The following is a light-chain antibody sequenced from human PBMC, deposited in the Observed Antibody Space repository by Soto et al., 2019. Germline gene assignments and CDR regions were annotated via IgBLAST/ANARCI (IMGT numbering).Light chain of an antibody. J-gene: IGKJ5*01. CDR1: QSISSY. Sequence: DILMTQSPSSLSASVGDRVTITCRASQSISSYLNWYQQKPGTAPKLVIYAASSLQSGVPSRFSGSGSGTDFTLTISSLQPEDFATYYCQQSYSTPITFGQGTRLEIK. CDR3: QQSYSTPIT. CDR2: AAS. V-gene: IGKV1-39*01.